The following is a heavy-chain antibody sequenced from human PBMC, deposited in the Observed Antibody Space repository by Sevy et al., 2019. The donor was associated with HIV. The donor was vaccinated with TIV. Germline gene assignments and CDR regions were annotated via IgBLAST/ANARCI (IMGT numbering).Heavy chain of an antibody. CDR3: AITKDYYDNSGSPFDY. V-gene: IGHV1-24*01. D-gene: IGHD3-22*01. CDR1: GYTLTKLA. Sequence: ASVKVSCKVSGYTLTKLAMHWVRQAPGKGLEWMGTFDPEDGETIYAQKFQGRVTMTEDTSIDTAYMGLSSLRSKDTAVFYCAITKDYYDNSGSPFDYWGQGTLVTVSS. J-gene: IGHJ4*02. CDR2: FDPEDGET.